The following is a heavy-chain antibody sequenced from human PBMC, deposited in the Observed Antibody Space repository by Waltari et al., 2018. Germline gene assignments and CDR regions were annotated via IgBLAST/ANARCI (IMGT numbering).Heavy chain of an antibody. CDR1: GFTFSSYA. D-gene: IGHD6-13*01. V-gene: IGHV3-23*01. J-gene: IGHJ4*02. CDR3: VIRSRAADGKGYFDY. Sequence: EVQLLESGGGLVQPGGSLSLSCAASGFTFSSYAMSWVRQASGKGLDCVSLISGSGGNTYYADSVKGRFTISRDNSKNTLYLQMNSLRVDDTAVYYCVIRSRAADGKGYFDYWGQGTQVTVSS. CDR2: ISGSGGNT.